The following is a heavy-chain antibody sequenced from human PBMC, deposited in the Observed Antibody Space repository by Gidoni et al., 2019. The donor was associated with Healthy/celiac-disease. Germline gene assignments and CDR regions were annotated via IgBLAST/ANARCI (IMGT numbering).Heavy chain of an antibody. V-gene: IGHV4-34*01. D-gene: IGHD3-10*01. CDR3: ARGHYYGSGGFPGGH. Sequence: QVQLQQWGAGLLKPSAPLSLTCAFYGGSFSGYYWSWIRQPPGKGLEWIGEINHSGSTNYNPSLKSRVTISVDTSKNQFSLKLSSVTAADTAVYYWARGHYYGSGGFPGGHWGQGTLVTVSS. CDR1: GGSFSGYY. CDR2: INHSGST. J-gene: IGHJ4*02.